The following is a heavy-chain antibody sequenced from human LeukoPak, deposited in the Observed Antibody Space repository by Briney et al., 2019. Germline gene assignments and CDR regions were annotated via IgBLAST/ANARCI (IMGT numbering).Heavy chain of an antibody. V-gene: IGHV1-46*01. CDR1: VYSFTSYH. D-gene: IGHD3-10*01. CDR2: IMPSGSRT. Sequence: SSVKASCKASVYSFTSYHVHWVRQAPGQGLAWMGIIMPSGSRTSYAQKSQPTITVSTDTSTSTVYMELSSLRSEDTAVYYCAYYYGSGGYYYRMDVWGQGATVTVS. J-gene: IGHJ6*02. CDR3: AYYYGSGGYYYRMDV.